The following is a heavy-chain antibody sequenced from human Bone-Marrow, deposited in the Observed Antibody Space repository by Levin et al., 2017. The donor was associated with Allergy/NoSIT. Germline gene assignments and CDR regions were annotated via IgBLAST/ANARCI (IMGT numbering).Heavy chain of an antibody. CDR1: GFTFSDHY. V-gene: IGHV3-72*01. Sequence: GGSLRLSCVASGFTFSDHYMDWVRQAPGKGLEWVGRTRNKVSSYTTEYAATVKGRFTISRDDSKNSLYLQMNSLKTEDTAVYYCASVGPYGSGSYCFDSWGQGTLVTVSS. CDR3: ASVGPYGSGSYCFDS. J-gene: IGHJ4*02. D-gene: IGHD3-10*01. CDR2: TRNKVSSYTT.